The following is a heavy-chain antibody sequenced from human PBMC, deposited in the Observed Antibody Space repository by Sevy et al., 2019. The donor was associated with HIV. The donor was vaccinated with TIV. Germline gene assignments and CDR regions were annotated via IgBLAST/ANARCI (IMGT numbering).Heavy chain of an antibody. CDR2: ITHSENT. V-gene: IGHV4-34*01. Sequence: SETLSLTCAVYGGSFSGYYWTFFRQPPGKGLKWIGEITHSENTNSNPSLKSRVTISVDTSKNQFSLKLTSVTAADTAVYFCARGRYDKYVWGSYRPTYFDYWGQRSLVTVSS. CDR1: GGSFSGYY. D-gene: IGHD3-16*02. CDR3: ARGRYDKYVWGSYRPTYFDY. J-gene: IGHJ4*02.